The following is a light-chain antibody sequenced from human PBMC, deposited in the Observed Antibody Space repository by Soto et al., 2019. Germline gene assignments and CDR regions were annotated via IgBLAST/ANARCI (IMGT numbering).Light chain of an antibody. CDR3: QNSYSTPPT. CDR1: QSISSY. V-gene: IGKV1-39*01. Sequence: DIQMTQSPSSLSASVGDRVTITCRASQSISSYLNWYQQKPGKAPKLLIYAASSLQSGVQSRFSGSGSGTDFSLPISSLQPEDFANYYCQNSYSTPPTFGQGKKGEIK. J-gene: IGKJ1*01. CDR2: AAS.